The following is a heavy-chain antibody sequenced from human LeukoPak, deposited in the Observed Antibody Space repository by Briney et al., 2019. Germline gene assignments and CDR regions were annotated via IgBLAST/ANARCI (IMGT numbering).Heavy chain of an antibody. D-gene: IGHD5-18*01. CDR2: IYTSGST. CDR1: GGSISSGSYY. J-gene: IGHJ4*02. CDR3: AREKSGPDTAMDFDY. V-gene: IGHV4-61*02. Sequence: SETLSLTCTVSGGSISSGSYYWSWIRQPAGKGLEWIGRIYTSGSTNYNPSLKSRVTISVDTSKNQFSLKLNSVTPEDTAVYYCAREKSGPDTAMDFDYWGQGTLVTVSS.